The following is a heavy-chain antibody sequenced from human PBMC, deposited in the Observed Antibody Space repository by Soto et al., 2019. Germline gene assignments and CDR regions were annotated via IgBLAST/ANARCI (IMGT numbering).Heavy chain of an antibody. CDR1: GVSVNSGSFY. CDR2: VSYSGTT. Sequence: QVLLQESGPGLVKPSETLSLTCTVSGVSVNSGSFYWTWIRQPPGKGLEWIGFVSYSGTTKYNASLKSRVTTSVDTSRSQISLKLSSVTAADTAVYYCARGATVTHSDYWGQGTLVTVSS. CDR3: ARGATVTHSDY. J-gene: IGHJ4*02. D-gene: IGHD4-17*01. V-gene: IGHV4-61*01.